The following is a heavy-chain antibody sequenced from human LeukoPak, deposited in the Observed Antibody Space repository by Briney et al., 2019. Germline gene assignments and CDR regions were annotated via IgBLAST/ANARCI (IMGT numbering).Heavy chain of an antibody. Sequence: PSETLSLTCSVFGSSVSSDEYYWSWVRQHPGKGLEWLGYGYYSGSSYYIPSLESRITMSVEVSKNQFSLELRSVTAADTAVYYCARVKVLRFLEWFLDFWGQGALVTVSS. D-gene: IGHD3-3*01. CDR2: GYYSGSS. CDR3: ARVKVLRFLEWFLDF. CDR1: GSSVSSDEYY. J-gene: IGHJ4*02. V-gene: IGHV4-31*03.